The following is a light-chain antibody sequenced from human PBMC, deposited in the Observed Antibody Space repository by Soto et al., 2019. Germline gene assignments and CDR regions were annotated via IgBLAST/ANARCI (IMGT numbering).Light chain of an antibody. J-gene: IGKJ2*01. CDR1: QGISTW. V-gene: IGKV1-12*01. CDR2: GAS. CDR3: QQASSLPHT. Sequence: MTQSPSSVSASVGDRVTLTCRASQGISTWLAWYQQKPGKVPKLLIYGASRLQTGVPSRFSGSGSGTDFTLTISSLQPEDFATYYCQQASSLPHTFGQGTRVEIK.